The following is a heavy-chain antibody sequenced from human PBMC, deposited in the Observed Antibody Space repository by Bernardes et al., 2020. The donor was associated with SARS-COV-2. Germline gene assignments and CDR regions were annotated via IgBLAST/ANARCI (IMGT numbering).Heavy chain of an antibody. Sequence: GGSLRLSCAASGFTFSSYSMNWVRQAPGKGLEWVSSISSSSSYIYYADSVKGRFTISRDNAKNSLYLQMNSLRAEDTAVYYCARDRVGGQRFFDYWGQGTLVTVSS. V-gene: IGHV3-21*01. CDR3: ARDRVGGQRFFDY. CDR1: GFTFSSYS. D-gene: IGHD1-26*01. J-gene: IGHJ4*02. CDR2: ISSSSSYI.